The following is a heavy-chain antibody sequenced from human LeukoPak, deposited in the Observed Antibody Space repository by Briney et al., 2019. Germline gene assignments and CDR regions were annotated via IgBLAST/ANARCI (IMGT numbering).Heavy chain of an antibody. CDR2: INPSGGST. V-gene: IGHV1-46*01. CDR3: ARVPRYYDSSRDAFDI. D-gene: IGHD3-22*01. CDR1: GYTFTSYY. J-gene: IGHJ3*02. Sequence: ASVKVSCKASGYTFTSYYMHWVRRAPGQGLEWMGIINPSGGSTSYAQKFQGRVTMTRDTSTSTVYMELSSLRSEDTAVYYCARVPRYYDSSRDAFDIWGQGTMVTVSS.